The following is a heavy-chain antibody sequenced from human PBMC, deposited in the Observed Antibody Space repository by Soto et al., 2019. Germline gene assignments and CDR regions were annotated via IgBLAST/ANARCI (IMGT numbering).Heavy chain of an antibody. CDR2: IIPIFGTA. V-gene: IGHV1-69*13. J-gene: IGHJ3*02. CDR1: GGTLSSYA. D-gene: IGHD3-22*01. CDR3: ARLDSSGYYLGAFDI. Sequence: SVKVSCKASGGTLSSYAISWVRQAPGQGLEWMGGIIPIFGTANYAQRFQGRVTITADESTSTAYMELSSLRSEDTAVYYCARLDSSGYYLGAFDIWGQGTMVTVSS.